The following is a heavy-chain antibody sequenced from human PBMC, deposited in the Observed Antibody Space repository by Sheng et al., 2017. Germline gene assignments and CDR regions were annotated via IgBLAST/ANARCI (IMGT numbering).Heavy chain of an antibody. CDR3: ARAPRATWRPLTNYVSNRT. Sequence: QVQLQESGPGLVKPSETLSLTCTVSGYSISSGYYWGWIRQPPGKGLEWIGSIYHSGSTYYNPSLKSRVTISVDTSKNQFSLKLSSVTAADTAVYYCARAPRATWRPLTNYVSNRTRGQG. V-gene: IGHV4-38-2*02. CDR1: GYSISSGYY. D-gene: IGHD1-7*01. CDR2: IYHSGST. J-gene: IGHJ3*01.